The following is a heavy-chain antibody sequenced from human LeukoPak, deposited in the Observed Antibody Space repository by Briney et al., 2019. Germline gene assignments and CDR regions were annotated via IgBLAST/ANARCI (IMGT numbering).Heavy chain of an antibody. CDR3: ARCSGGYYFDY. CDR2: ISSVGTTI. D-gene: IGHD2-15*01. CDR1: GFTFSSYE. J-gene: IGHJ4*02. Sequence: GGSLRLSCAASGFTFSSYEMNWVRQAPGKGLEWVSYISSVGTTIYYADSVKGRFTISRDNAKNSLYLQMNSLSAEDTAIYYCARCSGGYYFDYWGQGTLVTVSS. V-gene: IGHV3-48*03.